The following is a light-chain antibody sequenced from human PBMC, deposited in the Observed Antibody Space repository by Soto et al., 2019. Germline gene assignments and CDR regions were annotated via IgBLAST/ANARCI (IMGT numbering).Light chain of an antibody. Sequence: EIVLTQSPATLSLSPGGRATLSCRASQSVSNSLAWYQQKPGQPPSLLIYDASYRATGVPARFSGSGSETEFTLTISSLEPEDFAVYYCQQRASWPPFTFGGGTKVE. CDR3: QQRASWPPFT. CDR2: DAS. V-gene: IGKV3-11*01. J-gene: IGKJ4*02. CDR1: QSVSNS.